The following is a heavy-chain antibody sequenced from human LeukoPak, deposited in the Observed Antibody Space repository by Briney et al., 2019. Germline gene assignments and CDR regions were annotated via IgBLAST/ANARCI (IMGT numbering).Heavy chain of an antibody. CDR1: GASISSYY. Sequence: SETLSLTCTVSGASISSYYWNWIRQPPGEGLEWIGYIYYSGSTNYNPSLKSRVTISVDTSKNQFSLKLSSVTAADTAVYYCARVGILYPGDYYYGMDVWGQGTTVTVSS. CDR2: IYYSGST. V-gene: IGHV4-59*01. J-gene: IGHJ6*02. CDR3: ARVGILYPGDYYYGMDV. D-gene: IGHD2-8*01.